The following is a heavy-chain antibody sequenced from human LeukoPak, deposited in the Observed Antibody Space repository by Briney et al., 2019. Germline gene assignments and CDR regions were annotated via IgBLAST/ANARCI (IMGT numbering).Heavy chain of an antibody. CDR1: GFTFSSYA. D-gene: IGHD3-10*01. J-gene: IGHJ4*02. V-gene: IGHV3-23*01. CDR2: ISGSGGST. Sequence: GGSLRLSCAASGFTFSSYAMSWVRQAPGKGLEWVSAISGSGGSTYYADSVKGRFTISRDNSKNTLYLQMNSLRAEDTAVYYWADVRGVISSSVDYWGQGTLVTVSS. CDR3: ADVRGVISSSVDY.